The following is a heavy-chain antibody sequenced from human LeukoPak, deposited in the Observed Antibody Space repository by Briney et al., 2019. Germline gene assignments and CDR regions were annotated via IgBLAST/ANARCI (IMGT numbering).Heavy chain of an antibody. V-gene: IGHV4-34*01. CDR1: GGSFSGHY. J-gene: IGHJ5*02. D-gene: IGHD2-2*01. CDR3: ARGQYVRSSISCYTNWFDP. Sequence: SETLSLTCAVYGGSFSGHYWSWMRQPPGKGLEWIGEINHSGSTNYNPSLKSRVTISVDTSKNHFSLKLSSVTAADTAVYYCARGQYVRSSISCYTNWFDPWGQGTLVTVSS. CDR2: INHSGST.